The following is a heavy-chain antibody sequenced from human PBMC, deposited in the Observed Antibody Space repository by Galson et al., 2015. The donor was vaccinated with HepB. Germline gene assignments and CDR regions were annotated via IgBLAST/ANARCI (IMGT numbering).Heavy chain of an antibody. J-gene: IGHJ6*02. D-gene: IGHD3-10*01. Sequence: SLRLSCAASGFTFSRYWMNWVRQALGKGLDWVAHINQDGRSKYYVASVTGRFRISRDNAKDSVYVQLDSLRAEDTAVYYCARRISLVRGIITKPDYYYGMDVWGQGTTVTVAS. CDR1: GFTFSRYW. V-gene: IGHV3-7*03. CDR3: ARRISLVRGIITKPDYYYGMDV. CDR2: INQDGRSK.